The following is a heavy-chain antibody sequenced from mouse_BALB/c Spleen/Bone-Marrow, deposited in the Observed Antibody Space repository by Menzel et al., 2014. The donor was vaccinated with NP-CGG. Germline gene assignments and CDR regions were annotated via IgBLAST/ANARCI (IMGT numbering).Heavy chain of an antibody. CDR1: GFTFNTYA. D-gene: IGHD2-1*01. J-gene: IGHJ4*01. CDR2: IRSKSNNYTT. V-gene: IGHV10-1*02. CDR3: VRHGYGNYGAMDY. Sequence: EVMLVESGGGLVQPKGSLKLSCAASGFTFNTYAMNWVRQAPGKGLEWVARIRSKSNNYTTYYADSVKDRFTISRYDSQNMLYLQMNNLKTEDTAMYYCVRHGYGNYGAMDYWGQGTSVTVSS.